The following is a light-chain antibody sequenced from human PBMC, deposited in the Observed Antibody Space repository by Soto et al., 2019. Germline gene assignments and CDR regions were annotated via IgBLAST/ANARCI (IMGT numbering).Light chain of an antibody. CDR1: QGVSNNY. J-gene: IGKJ1*01. Sequence: IVMHQYPATLSVSPGDRFSSSGSASQGVSNNYVAGYQQTFGQDHRLLIYGASSRATDIPDRFSGIGAGTEFTLTISRLQPEDVAVYYCQQYGSSPWTFGQGTKVDIK. CDR3: QQYGSSPWT. CDR2: GAS. V-gene: IGKV3-20*01.